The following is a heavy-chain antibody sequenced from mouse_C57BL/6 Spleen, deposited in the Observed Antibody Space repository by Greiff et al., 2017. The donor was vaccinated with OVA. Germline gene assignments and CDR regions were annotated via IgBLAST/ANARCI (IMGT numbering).Heavy chain of an antibody. CDR1: GYAFSSSW. J-gene: IGHJ2*01. Sequence: QVQLQQSGPELVKPGASVKISCKASGYAFSSSWMNWVKQKPGKGLEWIGRIYPGDGDTNYNGKFKGKATLTADKASSTAYMQLSSLTSEDSAVYFCARERDFRPDYWGQGTTLTVSS. CDR2: IYPGDGDT. V-gene: IGHV1-82*01. CDR3: ARERDFRPDY.